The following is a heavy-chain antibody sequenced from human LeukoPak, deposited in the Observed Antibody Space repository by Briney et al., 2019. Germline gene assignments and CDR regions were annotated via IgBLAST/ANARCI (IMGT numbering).Heavy chain of an antibody. J-gene: IGHJ4*02. D-gene: IGHD3-3*01. Sequence: SETPSLTCTVSGGSVSKYYWNWIRQPPGKGLEWVGDVDYSGTTSYNPSLKNRVTISIDTSKNSFSLKLNSVTTADTAIYYCARIGYYDFWRGSFFEYWGQGALVTVSS. V-gene: IGHV4-59*02. CDR1: GGSVSKYY. CDR3: ARIGYYDFWRGSFFEY. CDR2: VDYSGTT.